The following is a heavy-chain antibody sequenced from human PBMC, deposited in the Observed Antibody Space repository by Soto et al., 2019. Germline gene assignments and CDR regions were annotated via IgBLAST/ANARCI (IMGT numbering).Heavy chain of an antibody. Sequence: PSETLSLTCTVSGGSISSGGYYWSWIRQHPGKGLEWIGYIYYSGSTYYNPSLKSRVTISVDTSKNQFSLKLSSVTAADTAVYYCARRVAAKVVPRAGYFQHWGQGTLVTVSS. CDR3: ARRVAAKVVPRAGYFQH. CDR1: GGSISSGGYY. D-gene: IGHD2-15*01. CDR2: IYYSGST. V-gene: IGHV4-31*03. J-gene: IGHJ1*01.